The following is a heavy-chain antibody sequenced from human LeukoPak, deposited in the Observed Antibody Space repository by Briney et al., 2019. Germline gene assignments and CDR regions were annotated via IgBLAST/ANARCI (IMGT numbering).Heavy chain of an antibody. J-gene: IGHJ4*02. Sequence: ASVKVSCKASGGTFSSYAISWVRQAPGQGLEWMGGIIPIFGTANYAQKFQGRVTITTDESTSTAYMELSSLRSEDTAVYYCCTTAKNRWSLPYLCYRGQGTLVNVSS. D-gene: IGHD1-26*01. CDR1: GGTFSSYA. CDR2: IIPIFGTA. V-gene: IGHV1-69*05. CDR3: CTTAKNRWSLPYLCY.